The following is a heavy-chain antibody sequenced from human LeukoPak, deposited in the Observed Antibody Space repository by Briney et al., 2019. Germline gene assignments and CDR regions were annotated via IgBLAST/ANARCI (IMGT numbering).Heavy chain of an antibody. CDR3: ARAGSSSGWYGNWFDP. CDR2: TYYGSKWNY. CDR1: GDSVSSNSAA. Sequence: SQTPSLTFANSGDSVSSNSAAWNWIRQYPSRGLECLRRTYYGSKWNYEYAVTVKSRITVKPNRSKNQFSLELNSVNRHDPTMNDCARAGSSSGWYGNWFDPWGEGTLVTVYS. J-gene: IGHJ5*02. V-gene: IGHV6-1*01. D-gene: IGHD6-19*01.